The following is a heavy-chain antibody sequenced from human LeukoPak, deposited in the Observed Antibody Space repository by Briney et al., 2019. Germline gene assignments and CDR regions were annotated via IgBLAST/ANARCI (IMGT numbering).Heavy chain of an antibody. CDR3: ARVLGMTTEGYFDY. CDR2: INPNSGGT. CDR1: GYTFTGYY. J-gene: IGHJ4*02. D-gene: IGHD4-17*01. V-gene: IGHV1-2*02. Sequence: GASVKVSCKASGYTFTGYYMHWVRQAPGQGLEWMGWINPNSGGTNYAQKFQGRVTMTRDTSISTAYMELSRLRSDDTAVYYCARVLGMTTEGYFDYWGQGTLVTVSS.